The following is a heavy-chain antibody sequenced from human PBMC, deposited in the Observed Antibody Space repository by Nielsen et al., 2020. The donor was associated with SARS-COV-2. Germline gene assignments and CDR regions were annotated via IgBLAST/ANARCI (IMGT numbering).Heavy chain of an antibody. CDR1: GFTFGDYA. CDR2: IRSKAYGGTT. D-gene: IGHD3-3*01. J-gene: IGHJ4*02. V-gene: IGHV3-49*03. CDR3: TRLSDKRVTIFGVIKTDY. Sequence: GESLKISCPASGFTFGDYAMSWFRQAPGKGLEWVGFIRSKAYGGTTEYAASVKGRFTISRDDSKSIAYLQMNSLKTEDTAMYYCTRLSDKRVTIFGVIKTDYWGQGTLVTVSS.